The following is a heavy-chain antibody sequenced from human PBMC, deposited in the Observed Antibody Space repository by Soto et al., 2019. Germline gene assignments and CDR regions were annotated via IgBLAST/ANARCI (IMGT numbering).Heavy chain of an antibody. V-gene: IGHV3-74*01. CDR2: INSDGSST. J-gene: IGHJ4*02. CDR1: GFTFSSYW. D-gene: IGHD2-15*01. CDR3: VRTSLVVAAATREDY. Sequence: EVQLVESGGGLVQPGGSLRLSCAASGFTFSSYWMHWVRQAPGKGLVWVSRINSDGSSTSYADSVKCRFTISRDNAKITLSLQMNSLRAEDTAVYYCVRTSLVVAAATREDYWGQGTLVTVSS.